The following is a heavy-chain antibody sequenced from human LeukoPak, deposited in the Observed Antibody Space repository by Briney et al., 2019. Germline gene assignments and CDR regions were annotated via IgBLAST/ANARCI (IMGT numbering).Heavy chain of an antibody. CDR1: GFSISSYW. CDR3: ARGSGGSGCDY. CDR2: INSDGSST. J-gene: IGHJ4*02. D-gene: IGHD2-15*01. V-gene: IGHV3-74*01. Sequence: PGGSLRLSCAASGFSISSYWMHWVRQAPGKGLVWVSRINSDGSSTDYADSVKGRFTISRDNSKNTVYLQMNSLRVEDTAMYYCARGSGGSGCDYWGQGTLVTVSS.